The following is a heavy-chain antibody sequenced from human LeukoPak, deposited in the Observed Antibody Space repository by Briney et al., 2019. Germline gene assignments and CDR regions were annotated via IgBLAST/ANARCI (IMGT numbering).Heavy chain of an antibody. V-gene: IGHV3-30*04. CDR3: ARERGIRALYFDS. Sequence: GGSLRLSCAASGFTFSSYTMHWVRQAPGKGLEWVALTSSDGNKYFADSVQGRFTISRDNSRNTVYLQLGSLRPDDTAVYYCARERGIRALYFDSWGQGTLVTVSS. CDR2: TSSDGNK. D-gene: IGHD3-16*01. J-gene: IGHJ4*02. CDR1: GFTFSSYT.